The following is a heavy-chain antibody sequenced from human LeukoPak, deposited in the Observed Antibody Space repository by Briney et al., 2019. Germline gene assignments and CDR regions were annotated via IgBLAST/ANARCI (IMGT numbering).Heavy chain of an antibody. D-gene: IGHD6-6*01. CDR1: GFTFDEYG. CDR3: ARGRLSPDP. J-gene: IGHJ5*02. Sequence: GGSLRLSCAASGFTFDEYGMSWVRQAPGKGLEWVSDINWNGDRTGYADSVKGRFTISRDNAKNSLYLQMNSLRAEDTAVYYCARGRLSPDPWGQGTLVTVSS. CDR2: INWNGDRT. V-gene: IGHV3-20*04.